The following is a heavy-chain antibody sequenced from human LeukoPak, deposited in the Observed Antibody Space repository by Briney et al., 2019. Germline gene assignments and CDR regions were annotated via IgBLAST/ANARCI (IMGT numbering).Heavy chain of an antibody. J-gene: IGHJ4*02. CDR2: IISSSSYI. CDR3: SRLGATNFDY. Sequence: PGGSLRVSSVDPRVSLSISSMYWVRPAPGEGVEWVSSIISSSSYIYYADSVKGRFTISRDNAKNSQYLQMYRRRAQETGVYFFSRLGATNFDYWGQGTLVTVSS. D-gene: IGHD1-26*01. CDR1: RVSLSISS. V-gene: IGHV3-21*01.